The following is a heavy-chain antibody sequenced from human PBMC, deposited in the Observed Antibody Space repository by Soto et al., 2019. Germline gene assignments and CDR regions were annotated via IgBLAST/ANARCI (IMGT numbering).Heavy chain of an antibody. Sequence: ASVKGSCKASGYTFTSYYMHWVRQAPGKGLEWMGIINPSGGSTSYAQKFQGRVTMTRDSSTSTVYMELSSLRSEDSAVYYCARVEGVNGTDVWGQGTTVTVSS. CDR2: INPSGGST. J-gene: IGHJ6*02. CDR1: GYTFTSYY. V-gene: IGHV1-46*01. CDR3: ARVEGVNGTDV. D-gene: IGHD1-1*01.